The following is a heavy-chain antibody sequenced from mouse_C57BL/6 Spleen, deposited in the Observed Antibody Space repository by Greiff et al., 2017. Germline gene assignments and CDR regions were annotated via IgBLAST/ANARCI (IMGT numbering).Heavy chain of an antibody. CDR1: GYAFSSSW. J-gene: IGHJ3*01. D-gene: IGHD1-1*01. Sequence: VQVVESGPELVKPGASVKISCKASGYAFSSSWMNWVKQRPGKGLEWIGRIYPGDGDTNYNGKFKGKATLTADKSSSTAYMQLSSLTSEDSAVYFCARYYYGSSYWFAYWGQGTLVTVSA. CDR3: ARYYYGSSYWFAY. CDR2: IYPGDGDT. V-gene: IGHV1-82*01.